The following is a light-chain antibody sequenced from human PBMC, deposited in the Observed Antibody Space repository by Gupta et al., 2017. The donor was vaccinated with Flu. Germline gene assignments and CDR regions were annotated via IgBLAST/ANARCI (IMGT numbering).Light chain of an antibody. CDR2: EVS. V-gene: IGLV2-14*01. Sequence: TCSEVGGYNYVSWYQQHPGKAPKLMIYEVSNRPSGVSNRFSGSKSGNKASLTISGAQADDEGDYYCGPYTSSSALGFGGGTRLTVL. J-gene: IGLJ3*02. CDR3: GPYTSSSALG. CDR1: CSEVGGYNY.